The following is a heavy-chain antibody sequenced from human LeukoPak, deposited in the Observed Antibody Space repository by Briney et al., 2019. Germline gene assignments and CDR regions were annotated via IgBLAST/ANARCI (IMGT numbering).Heavy chain of an antibody. CDR3: ARDIASYGSGSYFPLDY. D-gene: IGHD3-10*01. CDR1: GFTFSTYS. Sequence: GGSLRLSCAASGFTFSTYSMNWVRQAPGKGLEWVSYISSSSSTIYYADSVKGRFTISRDNAKNSLYLQMNSLRAEDTAVYYCARDIASYGSGSYFPLDYWGQGTLVTVSS. J-gene: IGHJ4*02. CDR2: ISSSSSTI. V-gene: IGHV3-48*01.